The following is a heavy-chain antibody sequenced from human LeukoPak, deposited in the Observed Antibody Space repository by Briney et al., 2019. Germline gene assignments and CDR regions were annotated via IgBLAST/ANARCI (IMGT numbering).Heavy chain of an antibody. CDR1: GGTFSSYA. CDR3: ARGPYDSSGYYYSFDH. CDR2: ISPIFGTA. V-gene: IGHV1-69*05. D-gene: IGHD3-22*01. J-gene: IGHJ4*02. Sequence: SVKVSCKXSGGTFSSYAISWVRQAPGQGLEWMGGISPIFGTANYAQKFQGRVTITTDEFTSTAYMELSSLRSEDTAVYYCARGPYDSSGYYYSFDHWGQGTLVTVSS.